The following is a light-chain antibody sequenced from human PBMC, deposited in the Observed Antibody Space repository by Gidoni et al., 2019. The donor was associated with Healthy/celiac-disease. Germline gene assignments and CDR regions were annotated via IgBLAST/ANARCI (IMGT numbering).Light chain of an antibody. J-gene: IGLJ1*01. V-gene: IGLV1-40*01. CDR2: GNS. CDR1: SSNIGAGYD. Sequence: QSVLTQPPSVSGAPGQRVTISCTRSSSNIGAGYDVHWYQQLPGTAPKLLIYGNSNRPSGVPDRCSGSKSGTSASLAITGLQAEDESDYYCQSYDSSRGVFGTGTKVTVL. CDR3: QSYDSSRGV.